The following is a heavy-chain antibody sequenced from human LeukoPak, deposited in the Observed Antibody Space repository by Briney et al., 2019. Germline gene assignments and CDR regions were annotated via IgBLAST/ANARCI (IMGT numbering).Heavy chain of an antibody. D-gene: IGHD4-11*01. CDR1: GFTFSSYW. CDR2: IKQDGSEK. Sequence: GGSLRLSCAASGFTFSSYWMSWVRKAPGKGLEWVANIKQDGSEKYYVDSVKGRFTISRDNAKNSLYLQMNSLRADDTALYYCARSVPDYTRFDYWGQGALVTVSS. V-gene: IGHV3-7*03. CDR3: ARSVPDYTRFDY. J-gene: IGHJ4*02.